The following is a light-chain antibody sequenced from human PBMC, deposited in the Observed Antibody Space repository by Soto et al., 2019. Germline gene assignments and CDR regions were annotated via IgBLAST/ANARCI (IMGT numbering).Light chain of an antibody. Sequence: DIQMTQSPSSLSASVGDRVTITCQARQDISNYLNWYQQKPGKAPKLLIYDASNLETGVPSRFSGSGSGTDFTFTISSLQPEDIATYYCQQYDNFPITFGQGTRLEIK. CDR1: QDISNY. CDR2: DAS. CDR3: QQYDNFPIT. V-gene: IGKV1-33*01. J-gene: IGKJ5*01.